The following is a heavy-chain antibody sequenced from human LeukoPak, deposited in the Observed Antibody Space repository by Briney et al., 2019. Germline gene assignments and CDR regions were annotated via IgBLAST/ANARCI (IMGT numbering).Heavy chain of an antibody. Sequence: GGSLRLSCAASGFTFSSYSMNWVRQAPGKGLEWVSSISSSSSYIYYADSVKGRFTISRDNAKNSLYLQMNSLRAEDTAVYYCARDDFWSGYRLFDYWGQGTLVTVSS. CDR2: ISSSSSYI. J-gene: IGHJ4*02. D-gene: IGHD3-3*01. CDR1: GFTFSSYS. CDR3: ARDDFWSGYRLFDY. V-gene: IGHV3-21*01.